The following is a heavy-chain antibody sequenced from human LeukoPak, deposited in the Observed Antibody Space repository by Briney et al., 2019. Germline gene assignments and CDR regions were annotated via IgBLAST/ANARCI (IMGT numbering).Heavy chain of an antibody. V-gene: IGHV4-59*01. D-gene: IGHD3-22*01. J-gene: IGHJ2*01. CDR2: IYYSGST. CDR1: GGSISSYY. CDR3: ARESGGELYYYDSSGMGYFDL. Sequence: SETLSLTCTVSGGSISSYYWSWIRQPPGKGLEWIGYIYYSGSTNYNPSLKSRVTISVDTSKNQFSLKLSSVTAADTAVYYCARESGGELYYYDSSGMGYFDLWGRGTLVTVSS.